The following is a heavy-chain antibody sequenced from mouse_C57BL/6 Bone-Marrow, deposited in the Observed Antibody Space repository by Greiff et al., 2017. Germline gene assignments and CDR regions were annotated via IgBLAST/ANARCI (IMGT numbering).Heavy chain of an antibody. D-gene: IGHD2-1*01. CDR3: ARGRDYGNYFDD. V-gene: IGHV1-55*01. Sequence: VQLQQPGAELVKPGASVKMSCKASGYTFTSYWITWVKQRPGQGLEWIGDIYPGSGSTNYNEKFKSKATLTVDTSSSTAYMQLSSLTSEDSAVYYCARGRDYGNYFDDWGQGTTLTVSS. CDR1: GYTFTSYW. CDR2: IYPGSGST. J-gene: IGHJ2*01.